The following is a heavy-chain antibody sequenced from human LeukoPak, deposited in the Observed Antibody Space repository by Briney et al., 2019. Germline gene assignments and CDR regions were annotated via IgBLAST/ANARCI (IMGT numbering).Heavy chain of an antibody. Sequence: GGSLRLSWAASGFTFSNAWMSWVRQPPGKGLEWVGRIKSKTDGGTTDYAAPVKGRFTISRDDSKNTLYLQMNSLKTEDTAVYYCTTEYYDILTGYFFDYWGQGTLVTVSS. CDR3: TTEYYDILTGYFFDY. D-gene: IGHD3-9*01. CDR2: IKSKTDGGTT. J-gene: IGHJ4*02. CDR1: GFTFSNAW. V-gene: IGHV3-15*01.